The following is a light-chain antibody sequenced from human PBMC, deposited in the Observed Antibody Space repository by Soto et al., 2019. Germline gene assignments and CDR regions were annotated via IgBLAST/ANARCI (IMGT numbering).Light chain of an antibody. Sequence: EVVLTQSPATLSLSPGERATLSCRASQSGSTYLAWYQHKPGQAPRLLIYDASIRATGTPARFSGGGSGTDFTLTISRLAPDDLASYYRQDRGHWPPGDTFGGGTKVEIK. CDR1: QSGSTY. CDR3: QDRGHWPPGDT. V-gene: IGKV3-11*01. J-gene: IGKJ4*01. CDR2: DAS.